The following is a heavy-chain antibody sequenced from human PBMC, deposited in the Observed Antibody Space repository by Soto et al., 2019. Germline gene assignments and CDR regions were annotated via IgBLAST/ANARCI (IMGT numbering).Heavy chain of an antibody. CDR2: ISAYNGNT. Sequence: QVQLVQSGAEVKTPGASVKVSCKASGYTFTNYGISWVRQAPGQGLEWMGWISAYNGNTNYAQNLQGRVTMTTDTYTSTAYMELRSLTSDDTAVYYCARARYCGGGSCYGWVYWGQGTLVTVSS. D-gene: IGHD2-15*01. V-gene: IGHV1-18*01. CDR1: GYTFTNYG. J-gene: IGHJ4*02. CDR3: ARARYCGGGSCYGWVY.